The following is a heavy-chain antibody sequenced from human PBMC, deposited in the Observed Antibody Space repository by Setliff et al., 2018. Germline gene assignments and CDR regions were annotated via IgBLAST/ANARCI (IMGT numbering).Heavy chain of an antibody. Sequence: ASVKVSCKASGYTFTSYGISWVRQAPGQGLEWMGWISPYNGDTEYAQKFQGRVTLTTDTSTSTAHMELWSLRSDDTAVYYCARGTEFLHWGQGTLVTVSS. V-gene: IGHV1-18*01. J-gene: IGHJ1*01. CDR1: GYTFTSYG. CDR2: ISPYNGDT. CDR3: ARGTEFLH.